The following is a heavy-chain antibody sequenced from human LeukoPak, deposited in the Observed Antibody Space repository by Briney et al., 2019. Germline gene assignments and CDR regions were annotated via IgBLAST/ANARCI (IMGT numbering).Heavy chain of an antibody. J-gene: IGHJ4*02. V-gene: IGHV1-18*01. Sequence: ASVKVSCKASGYSFTSYGISWVRQAPGQGLEWTGWISANNGNTNFAQKFQGRVTMTTDTSTSTAYMELRSLRSDDTAFYYCARGSVVLPVAIDYWGQGTLVTVSS. CDR2: ISANNGNT. D-gene: IGHD2-2*01. CDR1: GYSFTSYG. CDR3: ARGSVVLPVAIDY.